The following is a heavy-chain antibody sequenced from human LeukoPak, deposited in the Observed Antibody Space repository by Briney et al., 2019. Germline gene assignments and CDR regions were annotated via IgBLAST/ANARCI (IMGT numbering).Heavy chain of an antibody. CDR3: AGEGGAFCPFGY. J-gene: IGHJ4*03. CDR2: VSLTGGT. Sequence: SQTLALIRGVSGGFISSPNWWSWVRQSPGQGLEWIGEVSLTGGTNYNPSLSGRVTVSLHGSRNQLYRTLTPVTAADTAIYYCAGEGGAFCPFGYCGHGTLLIVSP. CDR1: GGFISSPNW. D-gene: IGHD1-26*01. V-gene: IGHV4-4*02.